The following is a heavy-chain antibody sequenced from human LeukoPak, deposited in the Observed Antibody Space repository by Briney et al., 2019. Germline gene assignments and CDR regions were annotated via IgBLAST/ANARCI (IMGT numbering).Heavy chain of an antibody. V-gene: IGHV3-23*01. Sequence: GGSLRLSCAASGFTFSSYAMTWDRQPPGKGLELVSSISGNGGTTYYADSVKGRFTISRDNSKNTLYLQMNSLRAEDTAVYYCAKNYGGNFPSYDYWGQGTLVTVSS. CDR3: AKNYGGNFPSYDY. J-gene: IGHJ4*02. CDR2: ISGNGGTT. CDR1: GFTFSSYA. D-gene: IGHD4-23*01.